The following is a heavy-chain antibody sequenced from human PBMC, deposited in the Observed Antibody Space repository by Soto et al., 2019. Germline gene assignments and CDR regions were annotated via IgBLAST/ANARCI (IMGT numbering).Heavy chain of an antibody. CDR3: AKGGSGNYLTYYYYYGMDV. CDR2: ISYDGNNK. CDR1: GFSLSNNG. D-gene: IGHD3-22*01. Sequence: QVQLVESGGGVVQPGRSLRLSCAASGFSLSNNGMNWVRQAPGKGLEWVAVISYDGNNKYYADSVKGRFTISRDNSKNTVYLEMNNLRAEDTAMYYWAKGGSGNYLTYYYYYGMDVW. V-gene: IGHV3-30*18. J-gene: IGHJ6*01.